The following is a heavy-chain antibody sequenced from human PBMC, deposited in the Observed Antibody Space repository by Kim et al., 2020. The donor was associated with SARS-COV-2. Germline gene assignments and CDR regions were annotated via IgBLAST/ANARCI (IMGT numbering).Heavy chain of an antibody. CDR2: IYDRGST. V-gene: IGHV4-59*13. CDR1: GGSISSYY. J-gene: IGHJ4*02. Sequence: SETLSPTCTVSGGSISSYYWSWIRQPPGKGLEWIGYIYDRGSTNYNPSLKSRVTISVDTSKNQFSLKLSSVTAADTAVYYCARAPDVYAQFDYWGQGTLV. D-gene: IGHD2-8*01. CDR3: ARAPDVYAQFDY.